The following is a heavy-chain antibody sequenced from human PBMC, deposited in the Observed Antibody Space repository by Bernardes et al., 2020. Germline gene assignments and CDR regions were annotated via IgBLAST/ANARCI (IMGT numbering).Heavy chain of an antibody. Sequence: GGSLRLSCAASGFTFSSYSMTWVRQAPGKGLEWVSSISGGSSYIYYADSLKGRFTVSRDNAKKALYLQMNSLRAEDTAVYYCATTPPAIAARNYWYFDLWGRGTLVTVSS. CDR3: ATTPPAIAARNYWYFDL. V-gene: IGHV3-21*01. D-gene: IGHD6-6*01. J-gene: IGHJ2*01. CDR2: ISGGSSYI. CDR1: GFTFSSYS.